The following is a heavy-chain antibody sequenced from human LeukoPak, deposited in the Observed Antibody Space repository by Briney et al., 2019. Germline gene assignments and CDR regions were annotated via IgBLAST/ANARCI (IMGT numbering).Heavy chain of an antibody. CDR3: ATWGPRVDYFDY. CDR1: GYTFTSYY. J-gene: IGHJ4*02. V-gene: IGHV1-69-2*01. Sequence: ASVKVSCKASGYTFTSYYMHRVRQAPGQGLEWMGLVDPEDGETIYAEKFQGRVTITADTSTDTAYMELSSLRSEDSAVYYCATWGPRVDYFDYWGQGTLVTVSS. CDR2: VDPEDGET. D-gene: IGHD3-16*01.